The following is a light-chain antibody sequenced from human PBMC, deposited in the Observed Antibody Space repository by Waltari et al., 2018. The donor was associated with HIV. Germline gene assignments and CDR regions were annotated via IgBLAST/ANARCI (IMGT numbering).Light chain of an antibody. CDR2: AAS. CDR3: QHYDTFPYS. Sequence: DIQMTQSPPSLSASVGDTVTITCRASQGISSWLAWYQQKPGKAPKPLIYAASTLQTGVPSRFSGSGTGTHFTLTITSLQPEYFATYYCQHYDTFPYSFGQGTRLEIK. V-gene: IGKV1D-16*01. CDR1: QGISSW. J-gene: IGKJ2*01.